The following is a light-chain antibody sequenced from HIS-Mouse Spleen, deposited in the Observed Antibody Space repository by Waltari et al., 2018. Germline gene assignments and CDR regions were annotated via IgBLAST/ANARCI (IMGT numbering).Light chain of an antibody. CDR2: EVS. CDR3: SSYTSSSTLV. V-gene: IGLV2-14*01. CDR1: SSDVGGYNY. Sequence: QSALTQPASVSGSPGQSLTLSCTGTSSDVGGYNYVSWYHQHPGKAPKPMIYEVSNRPSGVSNRFSGSKSGNTASLTISGLQAEDEADYYCSSYTSSSTLVFGGGTKLTVL. J-gene: IGLJ2*01.